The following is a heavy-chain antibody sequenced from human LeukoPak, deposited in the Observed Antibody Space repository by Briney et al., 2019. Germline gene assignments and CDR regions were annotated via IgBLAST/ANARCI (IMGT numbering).Heavy chain of an antibody. CDR2: IKQDGSEK. Sequence: GGSLRLSCATSGFTFSNYWMAWVRQAPGKGLEWVANIKQDGSEKYYVDSVRGRFTLSRDNAKNSLFLQMNSLRVEDTAVYYCATQRSGIFDYWGQGTLVTVSS. V-gene: IGHV3-7*02. J-gene: IGHJ4*02. CDR3: ATQRSGIFDY. D-gene: IGHD1-14*01. CDR1: GFTFSNYW.